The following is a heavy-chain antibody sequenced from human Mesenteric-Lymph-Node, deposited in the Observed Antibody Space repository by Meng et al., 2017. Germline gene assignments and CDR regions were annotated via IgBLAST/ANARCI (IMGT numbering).Heavy chain of an antibody. CDR1: GFTFSSYA. CDR3: AREHYYYGMDV. V-gene: IGHV3-30*04. J-gene: IGHJ6*02. Sequence: GGSLRLSWAASGFTFSSYAMHWVRQAPGKGLEWVAVISYDGSNKYYADSLKGRFTISRDNSKNTLYLQMNSLRAEDTAVYYCAREHYYYGMDVWGQGTTVTVSS. CDR2: ISYDGSNK.